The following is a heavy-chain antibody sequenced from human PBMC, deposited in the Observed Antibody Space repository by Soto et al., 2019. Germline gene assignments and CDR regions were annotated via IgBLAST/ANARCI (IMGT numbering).Heavy chain of an antibody. V-gene: IGHV1-3*01. CDR2: INAGNGNT. CDR1: GYTFTSYA. J-gene: IGHJ5*02. CDR3: ARDPVVPAVLDP. Sequence: ASVKVSCKASGYTFTSYAMHWVRQAPGQRLEWMGWINAGNGNTKYSQKFQGRVTITRDTSASTAYMELRSLRSDDTAVYSCARDPVVPAVLDPWGQGTLVTVSS. D-gene: IGHD2-2*01.